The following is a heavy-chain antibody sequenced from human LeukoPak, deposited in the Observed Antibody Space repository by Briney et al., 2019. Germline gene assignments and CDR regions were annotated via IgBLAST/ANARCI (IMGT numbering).Heavy chain of an antibody. CDR1: GFTFSSYA. D-gene: IGHD3-3*01. J-gene: IGHJ6*02. CDR3: AKSDYDFWSGYYVATYYYYGMDV. CDR2: ISGSGGST. V-gene: IGHV3-23*01. Sequence: PGGSLRLSCAASGFTFSSYAMSWVRQAPGKGLEWVSAISGSGGSTYYADSVKGRFTISRDNSKNTLYLQMNSLRAEDTAVYYCAKSDYDFWSGYYVATYYYYGMDVWGQGTTVTVSS.